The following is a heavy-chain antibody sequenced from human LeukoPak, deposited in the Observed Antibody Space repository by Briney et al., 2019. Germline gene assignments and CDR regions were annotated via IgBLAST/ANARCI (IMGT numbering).Heavy chain of an antibody. V-gene: IGHV3-66*01. CDR2: IYSGGAT. CDR1: GITVSTNY. D-gene: IGHD6-13*01. CDR3: AKDQYSSSFGAFDI. J-gene: IGHJ3*02. Sequence: GGSLRLSCAASGITVSTNYMSWVRQAPRKGLEWVSIIYSGGATFYADSVKGRFTISRENSKNTLWLQMNSVRAEDTAVYYCAKDQYSSSFGAFDIWGQGTMVTVSS.